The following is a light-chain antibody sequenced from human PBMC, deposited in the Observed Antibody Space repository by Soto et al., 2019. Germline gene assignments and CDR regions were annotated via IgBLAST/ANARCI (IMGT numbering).Light chain of an antibody. Sequence: EIVLTQSPATLSLSPGERATLSCRASQSVSSYLAWYQQKPGQAPRLLIYDASNRATGIPARFSGSGSGTDFTLTISSLEPEDFAVYYWQQRSNWPSGTFGQGTKLEIK. J-gene: IGKJ2*01. CDR2: DAS. CDR1: QSVSSY. CDR3: QQRSNWPSGT. V-gene: IGKV3-11*01.